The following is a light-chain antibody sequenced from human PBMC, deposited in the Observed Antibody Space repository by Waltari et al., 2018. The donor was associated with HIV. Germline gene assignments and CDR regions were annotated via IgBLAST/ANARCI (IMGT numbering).Light chain of an antibody. V-gene: IGLV1-40*01. Sequence: QSALTQPPSVSGAPGQRVTISCTGSNSNIGAGFDVHWYQQLPGAAPKLLIYDNTNRPSGAPDRSSGSKSGTSASLAITGLQAEDEGDYYCQSYDTRLSDRTWVFGGGTKLTVV. CDR3: QSYDTRLSDRTWV. J-gene: IGLJ3*02. CDR1: NSNIGAGFD. CDR2: DNT.